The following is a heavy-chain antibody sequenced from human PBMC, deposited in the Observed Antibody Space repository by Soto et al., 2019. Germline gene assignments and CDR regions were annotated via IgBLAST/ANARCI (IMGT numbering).Heavy chain of an antibody. V-gene: IGHV4-31*03. CDR2: IYYTGET. CDR1: GLDVSRGASY. J-gene: IGHJ4*02. Sequence: QVQLQESGPSLVRPSQTLSLTCSVSGLDVSRGASYWGWIRQLPGKGLEWIGNIYYTGETFFNASLESRLSISTDTSKNHFSLKLRSVTAADTAVYCGARSVVGVQSQTENWGQGTLVTVSS. CDR3: ARSVVGVQSQTEN. D-gene: IGHD2-15*01.